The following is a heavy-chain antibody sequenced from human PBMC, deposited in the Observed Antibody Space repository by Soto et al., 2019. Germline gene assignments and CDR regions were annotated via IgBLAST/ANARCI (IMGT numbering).Heavy chain of an antibody. CDR2: INAGNGNT. V-gene: IGHV1-3*01. Sequence: ASVKVSCKASGYTFTSYAMHWVRQAPGQRLEWMGWINAGNGNTKYSQKFQGRVTITRDTSASTAYMELSSLRSEDTVVYYCARSVVVPAAPDYWGQGTLVTVSS. CDR3: ARSVVVPAAPDY. J-gene: IGHJ4*02. D-gene: IGHD2-2*01. CDR1: GYTFTSYA.